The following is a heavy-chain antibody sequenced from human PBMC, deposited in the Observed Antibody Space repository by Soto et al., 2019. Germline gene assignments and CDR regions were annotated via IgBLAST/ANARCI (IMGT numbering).Heavy chain of an antibody. Sequence: SETLSLTCAVAGACLRCSGYAWSWIRQPPGKGLEWIGNVYQTGNTYYNPSLESRVTISVDLSNNQFSLNLTSVTAADTAVYYCARQLGRLISRLTPNWFDHSGPGILVTVS. CDR1: GACLRCSGYA. J-gene: IGHJ5*02. D-gene: IGHD2-21*01. CDR3: ARQLGRLISRLTPNWFDH. V-gene: IGHV4-30-2*01. CDR2: VYQTGNT.